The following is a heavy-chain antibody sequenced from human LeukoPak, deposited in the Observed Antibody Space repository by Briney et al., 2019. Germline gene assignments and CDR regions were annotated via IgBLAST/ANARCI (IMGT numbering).Heavy chain of an antibody. J-gene: IGHJ4*02. D-gene: IGHD2-21*01. V-gene: IGHV4-59*12. CDR2: VYYTGST. CDR3: ARERCGDTTCYFDY. Sequence: SETLSLTCTVSGGSISSYYWSWIRQAPGKGLEWIGYVYYTGSTNYNPSLKSRVTISVDTSKNQFSLERSSVTAADTAVYYCARERCGDTTCYFDYWGQGTLVTVSS. CDR1: GGSISSYY.